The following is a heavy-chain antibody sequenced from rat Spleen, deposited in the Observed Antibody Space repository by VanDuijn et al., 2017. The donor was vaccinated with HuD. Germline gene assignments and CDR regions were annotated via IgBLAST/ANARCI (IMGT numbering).Heavy chain of an antibody. J-gene: IGHJ4*01. V-gene: IGHV2-43*01. CDR2: IWTGGTT. CDR1: GFSPTSFH. CDR3: ARAKPAFNPFYYVMDA. D-gene: IGHD1-4*01. Sequence: QVQLKESGHGLVQPSQTLSLTCTVSGFSPTSFHVSWVRQPPGKGLEWMGVIWTGGTTAYNSLLKSRLSISRDTSKSQVFLKMNSLQTEDTATYYCARAKPAFNPFYYVMDAWGQGASVTVSS.